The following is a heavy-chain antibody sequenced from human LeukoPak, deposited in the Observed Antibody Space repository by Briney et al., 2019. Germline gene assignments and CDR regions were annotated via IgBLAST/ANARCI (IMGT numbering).Heavy chain of an antibody. CDR1: GFTFSSYG. J-gene: IGHJ3*02. CDR3: ARSAWTAMGGFDI. D-gene: IGHD5-18*01. Sequence: PGRSLRLSCAASGFTFSSYGMHWVRQAPGKGLEWVAVISYDGSNKYYADSVKGRFTISRDNSKNTLYLQMNSLRAEDTAVYYCARSAWTAMGGFDIWGQGTMVTVSS. CDR2: ISYDGSNK. V-gene: IGHV3-30*03.